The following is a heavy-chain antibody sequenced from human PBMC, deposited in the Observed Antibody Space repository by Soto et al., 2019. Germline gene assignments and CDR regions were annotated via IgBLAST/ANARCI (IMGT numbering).Heavy chain of an antibody. Sequence: EVQLLESGGGLVQPGGSLRLSCAASGFTFSSYAMSWVRQAPGKGLEWVSAISGSGGSTYYADSVKGRFIISRDNSKNTLYLQMNSLRAEDTAVNYCAKDREDIVVVVAADAFDIWGQGTMVTVSS. V-gene: IGHV3-23*01. CDR1: GFTFSSYA. CDR3: AKDREDIVVVVAADAFDI. J-gene: IGHJ3*02. CDR2: ISGSGGST. D-gene: IGHD2-15*01.